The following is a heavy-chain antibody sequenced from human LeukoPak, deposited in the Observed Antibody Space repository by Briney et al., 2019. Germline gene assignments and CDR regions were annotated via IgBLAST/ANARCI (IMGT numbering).Heavy chain of an antibody. D-gene: IGHD3-22*01. CDR1: GFTFSSYA. CDR2: ISGSGGST. Sequence: AGGSLRLSCAASGFTFSSYAMSWVRQAPGKGLEWVSAISGSGGSTYYADSVKGRFTISRDNSKNTLYLQMNSLRAEDTAVYYCAKYITMMVVVITGAFDYWGQGTLVTVSS. V-gene: IGHV3-23*01. CDR3: AKYITMMVVVITGAFDY. J-gene: IGHJ4*02.